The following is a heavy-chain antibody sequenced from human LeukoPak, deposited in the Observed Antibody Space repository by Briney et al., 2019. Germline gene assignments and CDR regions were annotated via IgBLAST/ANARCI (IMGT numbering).Heavy chain of an antibody. J-gene: IGHJ4*02. CDR2: IYYSGST. Sequence: PSETLSLTCTVSGGSISSSSYYWGWIRQPPGKGLEWIGSIYYSGSTYYNPFLKSRVTISVDTSKNQFSLKLSSVTAADTAVYYCARYINSAAGTGYGDYWGQGTLVTVSS. D-gene: IGHD6-13*01. V-gene: IGHV4-39*01. CDR3: ARYINSAAGTGYGDY. CDR1: GGSISSSSYY.